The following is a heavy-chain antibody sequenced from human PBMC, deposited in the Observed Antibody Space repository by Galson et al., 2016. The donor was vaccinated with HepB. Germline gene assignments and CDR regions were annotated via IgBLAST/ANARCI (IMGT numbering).Heavy chain of an antibody. Sequence: SLRLSCAASGFTFSSYAMSWVRQAPGKGLEWVSVIHSGGGAYYTPSVKGRFTISTDNSENTLYLQMNSLRAEDTAIYYCARGGPHNNYFDYWGQGTLVTVSS. J-gene: IGHJ4*02. CDR2: IHSGGGA. CDR3: ARGGPHNNYFDY. D-gene: IGHD1-1*01. CDR1: GFTFSSYA. V-gene: IGHV3-53*01.